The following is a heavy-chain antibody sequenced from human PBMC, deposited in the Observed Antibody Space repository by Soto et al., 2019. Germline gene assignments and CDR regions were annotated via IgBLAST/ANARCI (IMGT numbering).Heavy chain of an antibody. J-gene: IGHJ3*02. D-gene: IGHD2-2*01. CDR2: ISAYNGNT. V-gene: IGHV1-18*04. CDR1: GYTFTSYG. Sequence: ASVKVSCKASGYTFTSYGISWVRRAPGQGLEWMGWISAYNGNTNYAQKLQGRVTMTTDTSTSTAYMGLRSLRSDDTAVYYCARIRTSHCAACPRYAFDIWGQGTMVTVSS. CDR3: ARIRTSHCAACPRYAFDI.